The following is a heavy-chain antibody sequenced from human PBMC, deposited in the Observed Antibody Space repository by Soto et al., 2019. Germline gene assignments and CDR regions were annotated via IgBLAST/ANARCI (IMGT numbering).Heavy chain of an antibody. D-gene: IGHD6-19*01. CDR1: GYTFNSYG. Sequence: ASVKVSCKASGYTFNSYGVSWVRQAPGQGLEWMGWISSYNGNTNYAQKFQGRVTMTTDTSTSTAYMELRSLRSDDTAVYYCARDRGSGWFVYWGRGTLVTVSS. V-gene: IGHV1-18*01. CDR2: ISSYNGNT. CDR3: ARDRGSGWFVY. J-gene: IGHJ4*02.